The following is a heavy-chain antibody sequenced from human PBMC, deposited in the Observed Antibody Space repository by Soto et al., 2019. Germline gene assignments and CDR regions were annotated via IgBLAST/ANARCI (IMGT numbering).Heavy chain of an antibody. Sequence: GVSLRRSGAASGFTFGDYTMHWVRQAPGKGLEWVSLISWDGGSTYYADSVKGRFTTSRDNSKNSLYLQMNSLRTEDTALYYCAKDSYNWNLGHYYYGMDVWGQGTTVTVSS. CDR1: GFTFGDYT. J-gene: IGHJ6*02. CDR2: ISWDGGST. V-gene: IGHV3-43*01. D-gene: IGHD1-20*01. CDR3: AKDSYNWNLGHYYYGMDV.